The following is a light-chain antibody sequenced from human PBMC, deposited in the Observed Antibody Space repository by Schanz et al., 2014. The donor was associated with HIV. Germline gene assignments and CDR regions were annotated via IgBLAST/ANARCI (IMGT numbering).Light chain of an antibody. CDR1: QTVSSSS. CDR2: GAS. V-gene: IGKV3-20*01. J-gene: IGKJ1*01. Sequence: EIVLTQSPVILSLSPGERATLSCRASQTVSSSSLAWYQQKPGQSPRLLIYGASTRATGIPDRFRGSGSGTDFTLTITRLEPEDFAVYFCQQFAGSPWTFGQGTKVDIK. CDR3: QQFAGSPWT.